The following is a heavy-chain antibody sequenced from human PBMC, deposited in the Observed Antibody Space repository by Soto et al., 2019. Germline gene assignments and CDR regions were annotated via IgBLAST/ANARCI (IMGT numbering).Heavy chain of an antibody. V-gene: IGHV3-7*01. D-gene: IGHD6-19*01. CDR1: GFTFSTYW. Sequence: VQLVESGGGLVQPGGSLRLSCAASGFTFSTYWMTWVLQAPGTGLEWVANINQDGTEKKFVDSVKGRFTISRATAKNSLYLQMNSLRAEDTAVYYCARENSGWYFDYWGQGTLVTVSS. J-gene: IGHJ4*02. CDR3: ARENSGWYFDY. CDR2: INQDGTEK.